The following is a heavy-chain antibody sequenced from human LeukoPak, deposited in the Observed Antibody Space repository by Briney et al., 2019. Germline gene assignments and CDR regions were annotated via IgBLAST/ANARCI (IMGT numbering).Heavy chain of an antibody. CDR3: ARDMLHRAAGTQFDY. J-gene: IGHJ4*02. V-gene: IGHV1-18*01. Sequence: GASVKVSCKASGYTFTSYGISWVRQAPGQGLEWMGWISAYNGNTNYAQKLQGRVTMTTDTSTSTAYMELRSLRSDDTAVYYCARDMLHRAAGTQFDYWGQGTLVTVSS. CDR1: GYTFTSYG. CDR2: ISAYNGNT. D-gene: IGHD6-13*01.